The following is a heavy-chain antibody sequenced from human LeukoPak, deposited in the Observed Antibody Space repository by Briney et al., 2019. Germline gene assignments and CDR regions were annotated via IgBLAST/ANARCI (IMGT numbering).Heavy chain of an antibody. V-gene: IGHV3-23*01. CDR1: GFIFSNYA. J-gene: IGHJ4*02. Sequence: GGSLRLSCAASGFIFSNYAMSWVRQAPGKGLEWVSAIGGSGGSTYYADSVKGRFTISRDNSKNTLYLQMHSLGAEDTAVYYCAKVGRFGDTDLLDYWGQGTLVTVSS. CDR3: AKVGRFGDTDLLDY. CDR2: IGGSGGST. D-gene: IGHD3-10*01.